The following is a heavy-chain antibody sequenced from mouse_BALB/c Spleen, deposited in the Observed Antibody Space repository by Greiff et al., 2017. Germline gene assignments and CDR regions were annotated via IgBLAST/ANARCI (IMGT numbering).Heavy chain of an antibody. CDR2: IDPSDSYT. V-gene: IGHV1-69*02. CDR3: ARDGSYAMDY. CDR1: GYTFTSYW. Sequence: VQLQQPGAELVKPGASVKLSCKASGYTFTSYWMHWVKQRPGQVLEWIGEIDPSDSYTNYNQKFKGKATLTVDKSSSTAYMQLSSLTSEDSAVYYCARDGSYAMDYWGQGTSVTVSS. D-gene: IGHD2-3*01. J-gene: IGHJ4*01.